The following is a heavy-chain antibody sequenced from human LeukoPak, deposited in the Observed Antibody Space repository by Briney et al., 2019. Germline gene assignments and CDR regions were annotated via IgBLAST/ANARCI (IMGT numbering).Heavy chain of an antibody. CDR2: MNPNSGNT. D-gene: IGHD3-9*01. J-gene: IGHJ5*02. V-gene: IGHV1-8*03. Sequence: ASVKVSCKASGYTFSSYDINWVRQATGQGLEWMGWMNPNSGNTGYSQKFQGRVTFTRHTSISTAYMELSSLRSEDTGVYYCARSSLRYFDWLAPQNWFDPWGQGTLVTVSS. CDR3: ARSSLRYFDWLAPQNWFDP. CDR1: GYTFSSYD.